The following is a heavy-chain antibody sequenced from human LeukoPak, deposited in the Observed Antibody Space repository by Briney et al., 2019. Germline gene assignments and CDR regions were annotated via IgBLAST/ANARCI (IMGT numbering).Heavy chain of an antibody. CDR2: ISGSGGST. CDR1: GFTFSSYA. J-gene: IGHJ4*02. Sequence: GGSLRLPCAASGFTFSSYAMSWVRQAPGKGLEWVSAISGSGGSTYYADSVKGRFTISRDNSKNTLYLQMNSLRAEDTAVYYCAGYSSSWYYSYFDYWGQGTLVTVSS. CDR3: AGYSSSWYYSYFDY. V-gene: IGHV3-23*01. D-gene: IGHD6-13*01.